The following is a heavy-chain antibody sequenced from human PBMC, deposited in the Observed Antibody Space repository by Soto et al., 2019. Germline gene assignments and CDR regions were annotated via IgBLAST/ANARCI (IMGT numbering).Heavy chain of an antibody. Sequence: SETLSLTCAVSGYSISSSNWWGWIRQPPGKGLEWIGYIYYSGTTYYNPSLKSRVTMSVDTSKNQFSLKLTSVTAVDMAVYYCARDDGLLWFGEFHRRLRYDYYYRMDVWGQGTTVT. D-gene: IGHD3-10*01. J-gene: IGHJ6*02. CDR1: GYSISSSNW. CDR2: IYYSGTT. CDR3: ARDDGLLWFGEFHRRLRYDYYYRMDV. V-gene: IGHV4-28*03.